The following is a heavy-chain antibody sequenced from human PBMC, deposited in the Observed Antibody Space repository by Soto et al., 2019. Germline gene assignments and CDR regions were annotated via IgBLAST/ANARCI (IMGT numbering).Heavy chain of an antibody. V-gene: IGHV1-2*04. J-gene: IGHJ4*02. CDR1: GYTFTGHQ. CDR3: AVRVHSGSYFPPGY. D-gene: IGHD1-26*01. CDR2: INPNTGDT. Sequence: GASVKVSCKASGYTFTGHQIHWVRQAPGQGLEWVGWINPNTGDTNYSQRFQGWVTMTSDTSISTAYMELTRLRSEDTAVYYCAVRVHSGSYFPPGYWGQGTLVTVSS.